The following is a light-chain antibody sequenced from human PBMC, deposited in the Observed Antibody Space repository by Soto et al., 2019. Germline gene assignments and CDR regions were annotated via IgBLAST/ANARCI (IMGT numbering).Light chain of an antibody. CDR3: QQYGSSAT. J-gene: IGKJ4*01. Sequence: DIVLTQSPGTLSLSPGERATLSCRASQSVRSRYLAWYQQKAGQAPRLLIYDASRRATGIPDRFSGSGSGTDFTLTISRLEPEDFAVYYCQQYGSSATFGGGTKVEIK. CDR2: DAS. V-gene: IGKV3-20*01. CDR1: QSVRSRY.